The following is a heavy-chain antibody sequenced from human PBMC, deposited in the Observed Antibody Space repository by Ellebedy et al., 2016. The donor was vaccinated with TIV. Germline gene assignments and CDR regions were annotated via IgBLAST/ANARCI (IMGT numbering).Heavy chain of an antibody. J-gene: IGHJ4*02. CDR2: ISSNGRNI. V-gene: IGHV3-21*01. CDR1: GFIFSTYT. D-gene: IGHD2-15*01. CDR3: SREFDIGQPSAFDY. Sequence: GESLKISCAASGFIFSTYTMNWVRQAPGKGLEWVSSISSNGRNIYYADSVRARFAISRDNAGGSLWLQMTSLRAEDTALYYCSREFDIGQPSAFDYWGQGILVTVSS.